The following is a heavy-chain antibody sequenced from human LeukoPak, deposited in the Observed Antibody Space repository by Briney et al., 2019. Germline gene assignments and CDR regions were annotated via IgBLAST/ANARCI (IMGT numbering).Heavy chain of an antibody. J-gene: IGHJ4*02. CDR1: GGTFSSYA. CDR3: ARYYYDSSGNFDY. V-gene: IGHV1-69*13. CDR2: IIPIFGTA. D-gene: IGHD3-22*01. Sequence: SVKVSCKASGGTFSSYAISWVRQAPGQGLEWMGGIIPIFGTANYAQKFQGRVTITADESTSTAYMELSSLRSEDTAVYYCARYYYDSSGNFDYWGQGTLVTVSS.